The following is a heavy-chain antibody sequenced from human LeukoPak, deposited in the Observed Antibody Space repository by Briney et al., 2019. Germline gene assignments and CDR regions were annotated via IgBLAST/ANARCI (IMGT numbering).Heavy chain of an antibody. D-gene: IGHD6-19*01. CDR3: TSRHSSGWHDY. CDR2: ISSKANSYAT. J-gene: IGHJ4*02. CDR1: EFIFSGSA. Sequence: GGSVKLSGAASEFIFSGSAMHWDRQASGKGLEWVVRISSKANSYATAYAASVKGRFNISRDDSKNTAYLQMNSMKTEDTAVYFCTSRHSSGWHDYWGQGTLVTVSS. V-gene: IGHV3-73*01.